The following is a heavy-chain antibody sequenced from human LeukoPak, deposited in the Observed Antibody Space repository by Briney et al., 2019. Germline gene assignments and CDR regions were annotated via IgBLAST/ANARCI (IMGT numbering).Heavy chain of an antibody. J-gene: IGHJ4*02. Sequence: GESLRLSCAASGFTFSSYAMHWVRQAPGKGLEWVAVISYDGSNKYYADSVKGRFTISRDNSKNTLYLQMNSLRAEDTAVYYCARVGQLAHLDYWGQGTLVTVSS. CDR2: ISYDGSNK. V-gene: IGHV3-30-3*01. CDR1: GFTFSSYA. CDR3: ARVGQLAHLDY. D-gene: IGHD6-6*01.